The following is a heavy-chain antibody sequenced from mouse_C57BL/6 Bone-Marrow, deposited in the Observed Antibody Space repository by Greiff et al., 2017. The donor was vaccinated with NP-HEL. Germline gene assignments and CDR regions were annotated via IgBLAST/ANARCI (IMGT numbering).Heavy chain of an antibody. Sequence: EVMLVESGGGLVKPGGSLKLSCAASGFTFSSYAMSWVRQTPDKRLEWVATISDGGSYTYYPDNVKGRFTISRDNAKNTLYLQMSHLKSEDTAMYYCASYDYYGISPMDYWGQGTLVTVSA. V-gene: IGHV5-4*03. CDR1: GFTFSSYA. CDR2: ISDGGSYT. D-gene: IGHD1-1*01. J-gene: IGHJ3*01. CDR3: ASYDYYGISPMDY.